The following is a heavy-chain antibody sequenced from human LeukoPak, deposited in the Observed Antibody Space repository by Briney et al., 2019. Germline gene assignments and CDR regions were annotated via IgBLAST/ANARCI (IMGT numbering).Heavy chain of an antibody. J-gene: IGHJ4*02. D-gene: IGHD6-13*01. CDR1: GFTFSSYS. CDR3: AVSPYSSSWYFYY. V-gene: IGHV3-21*01. CDR2: ISSSSSYI. Sequence: GGSLRLSCAASGFTFSSYSMNWVRQAPGNGLEWVSSISSSSSYIYYADSVKGRFTISRDNAKNSLYLQMNSLRAEDTAVYYCAVSPYSSSWYFYYWGQGTLVTVSS.